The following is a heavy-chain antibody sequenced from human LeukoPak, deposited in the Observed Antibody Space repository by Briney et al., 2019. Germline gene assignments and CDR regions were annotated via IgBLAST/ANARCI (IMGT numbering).Heavy chain of an antibody. D-gene: IGHD3-22*01. CDR1: IHLHRQL. CDR2: VGHEDGTT. CDR3: ATGAIVFDY. Sequence: ATERLPHNFWIHLHRQLYALWATQAPGKGPEWMGSVGHEDGTTVHAQKFQGRFNMTVDTTTGTAYMEMSSLMSEDTATYYCATGAIVFDYWGQGTLVTVSS. V-gene: IGHV1-24*01. J-gene: IGHJ4*02.